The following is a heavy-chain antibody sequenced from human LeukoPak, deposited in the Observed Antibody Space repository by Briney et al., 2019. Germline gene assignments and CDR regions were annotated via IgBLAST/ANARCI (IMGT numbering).Heavy chain of an antibody. CDR2: INPNSGGT. J-gene: IGHJ5*02. Sequence: GASVKVSCKASGYTFTGYYMHWVRQAPGQGLEWMGWINPNSGGTNYAQKFQGRVTMTRDTSISTAYMELSRLRSDDTAVYYCARQYRYQLLGGRKTYNWFDPWGQGTLVTVSS. CDR3: ARQYRYQLLGGRKTYNWFDP. CDR1: GYTFTGYY. V-gene: IGHV1-2*02. D-gene: IGHD2-2*01.